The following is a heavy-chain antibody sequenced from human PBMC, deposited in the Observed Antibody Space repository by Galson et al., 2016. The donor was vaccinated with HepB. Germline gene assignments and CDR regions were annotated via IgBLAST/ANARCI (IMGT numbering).Heavy chain of an antibody. Sequence: ETLSLTCNVSGDSIISYYWSWIRQAPGKRLEWIGFIYHRGDTNYNPSLRGRVTISVDKATNQFHLRLTSATAADTAVDYCAKGWGYCSGVSCQRVDYYYGFNAWGRGTMVTVSS. D-gene: IGHD2-15*01. CDR2: IYHRGDT. J-gene: IGHJ6*01. CDR3: AKGWGYCSGVSCQRVDYYYGFNA. CDR1: GDSIISYY. V-gene: IGHV4-4*08.